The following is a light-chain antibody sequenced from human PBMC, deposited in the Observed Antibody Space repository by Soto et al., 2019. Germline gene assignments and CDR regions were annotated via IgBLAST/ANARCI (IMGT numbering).Light chain of an antibody. CDR1: QSISSW. V-gene: IGKV1-5*03. CDR2: KAS. Sequence: DIQMTQSPSTLSASVGDRVTITCRASQSISSWLAWYQQKPGKAPKLLIYKASSLESGVPSRFSGSGSGTEFPLTISSLQPDDFATYYCQQYNSSPITFGQGTRLEIK. CDR3: QQYNSSPIT. J-gene: IGKJ5*01.